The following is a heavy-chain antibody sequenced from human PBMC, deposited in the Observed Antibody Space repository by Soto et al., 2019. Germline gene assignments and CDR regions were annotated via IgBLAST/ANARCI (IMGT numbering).Heavy chain of an antibody. D-gene: IGHD3-3*01. Sequence: ESRTDTGRGSGYECTSYSVGGVRQMPGKGLEWMGIIYPGDSDTRYSPSFQGQVTISADKSISTAYLQWSSLKASDTAMYYCARPYEKGGMDFWGQGPTVTVS. CDR1: GYECTSYS. CDR3: ARPYEKGGMDF. V-gene: IGHV5-51*01. CDR2: IYPGDSDT. J-gene: IGHJ6*02.